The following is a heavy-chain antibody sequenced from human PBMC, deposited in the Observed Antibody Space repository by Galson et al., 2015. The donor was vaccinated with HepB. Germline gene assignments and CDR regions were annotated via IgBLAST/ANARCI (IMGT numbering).Heavy chain of an antibody. CDR1: GFTFSSYS. V-gene: IGHV3-48*01. Sequence: SLRLSCAASGFTFSSYSMNWVRQAPGKGLEWVSYISSTSNTIYYADSVKGRFTISRDNAKNSLYLQMNSLRADDTAVYYCARTPTVTTFGYWGQGTLVTVSS. CDR2: ISSTSNTI. D-gene: IGHD4-17*01. J-gene: IGHJ4*02. CDR3: ARTPTVTTFGY.